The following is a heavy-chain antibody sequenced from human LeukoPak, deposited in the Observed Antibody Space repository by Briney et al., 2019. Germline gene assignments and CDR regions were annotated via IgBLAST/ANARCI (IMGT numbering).Heavy chain of an antibody. V-gene: IGHV3-23*01. J-gene: IGHJ3*01. D-gene: IGHD4-17*01. CDR1: GFTFSKYA. CDR3: GRDPNGDYVGAFEF. Sequence: GGSLRLSCAASGFTFSKYALVWVRRAPGKGLECVSASSSGGSNPLYADAVKGRFTISRDNSKNTLYLQMNSLRAEDTAVYYCGRDPNGDYVGAFEFWGRGTMVIVSS. CDR2: SSSGGSNP.